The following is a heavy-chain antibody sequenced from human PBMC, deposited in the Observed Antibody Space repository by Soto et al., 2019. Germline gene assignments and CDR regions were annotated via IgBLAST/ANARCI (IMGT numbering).Heavy chain of an antibody. J-gene: IGHJ5*02. Sequence: QITLKESGPTLVKPTQTLTLTCTFSGFSLSTSGVGVGWIRQPPGKALEWLALIYWDDDKRYSPSLKSRLTITKDTSKNQVVLTMTNMDPVDTATYYCAHMPLLYELWDWFDPWGQGTLVTVSS. D-gene: IGHD2-15*01. CDR1: GFSLSTSGVG. V-gene: IGHV2-5*02. CDR3: AHMPLLYELWDWFDP. CDR2: IYWDDDK.